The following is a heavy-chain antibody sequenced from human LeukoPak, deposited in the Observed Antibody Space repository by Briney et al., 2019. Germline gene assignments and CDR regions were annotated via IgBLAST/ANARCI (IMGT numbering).Heavy chain of an antibody. V-gene: IGHV6-1*01. CDR1: GDSVSSNSAA. CDR2: TYYRSKWYN. J-gene: IGHJ6*02. CDR3: ARFFGGGGSAMGPDNYYYYYGMDV. Sequence: SQTLSLTCAISGDSVSSNSAAWNWIRQSPSRGLEWLGRTYYRSKWYNDYAVSVKIRITINPDTSKNQFSLQLNSVTPEDTAVYYCARFFGGGGSAMGPDNYYYYYGMDVWGQGTTVTVSS. D-gene: IGHD5-18*01.